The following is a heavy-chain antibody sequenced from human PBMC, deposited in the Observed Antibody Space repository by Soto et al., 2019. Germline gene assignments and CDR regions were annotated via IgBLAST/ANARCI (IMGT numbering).Heavy chain of an antibody. Sequence: SETLSLTCTSSGGSIISSSYYWGWIRQPPGKGLEWIGSIYYSGSTYYNPSLKSRVTISVDTSKNQFSLKLSSVTAADTAVYYCARLKRYGLDYWGQGTLVTVSS. J-gene: IGHJ4*02. V-gene: IGHV4-39*01. D-gene: IGHD3-10*01. CDR2: IYYSGST. CDR3: ARLKRYGLDY. CDR1: GGSIISSSYY.